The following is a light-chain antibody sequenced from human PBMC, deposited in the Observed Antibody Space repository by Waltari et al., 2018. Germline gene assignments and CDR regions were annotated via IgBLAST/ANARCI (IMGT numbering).Light chain of an antibody. J-gene: IGKJ4*01. CDR3: QQTYSPPLT. CDR1: KSVNNY. CDR2: AAS. Sequence: DIQVTQSPSSLSASLGDRVTIICRPSKSVNNYLNWYQKKVGQAPKLLIYAASNLQSGVPSRFSGSGSGTNFTLTINSLQPEDSATYFCQQTYSPPLTFGGGTTVDLK. V-gene: IGKV1-39*01.